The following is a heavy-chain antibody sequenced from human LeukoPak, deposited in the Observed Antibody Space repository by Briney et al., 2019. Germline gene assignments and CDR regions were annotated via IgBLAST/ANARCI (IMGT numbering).Heavy chain of an antibody. V-gene: IGHV3-23*01. CDR1: GFTFSSYA. CDR3: AKGYSGYDFSFDY. J-gene: IGHJ4*02. CDR2: ISGSGGST. D-gene: IGHD5-12*01. Sequence: PGGSLRLSCAASGFTFSSYAMSWVRRAPGKGLEWVSAISGSGGSTYYADSVKGRFTISRDNSKNTLYLQMNSLRAEDTAVYYCAKGYSGYDFSFDYWGQGTLVTVSS.